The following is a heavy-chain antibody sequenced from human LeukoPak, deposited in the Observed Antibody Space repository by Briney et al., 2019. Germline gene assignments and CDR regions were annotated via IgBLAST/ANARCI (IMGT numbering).Heavy chain of an antibody. J-gene: IGHJ4*02. V-gene: IGHV4-34*01. Sequence: PSETLSLTCAVYGGSFSGYYWSWIRQPPGKGLEWIGEINHSGSTNYNPSLKSRVTISVDTSKNQVSLKLSSVTAADTAVYYCARRDDILTGFDYWGQGTLVTVSS. CDR3: ARRDDILTGFDY. D-gene: IGHD3-9*01. CDR1: GGSFSGYY. CDR2: INHSGST.